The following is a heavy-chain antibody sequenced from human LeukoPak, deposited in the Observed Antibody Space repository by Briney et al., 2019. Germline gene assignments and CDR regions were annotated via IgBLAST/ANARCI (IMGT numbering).Heavy chain of an antibody. D-gene: IGHD1-26*01. Sequence: GGSLRLSCAASGFTVSNNYMSWVRQAPRKGLEWVSVIYVGNTTYYADSVKGRFTISRDNSKNTLNLQVNSLRVEDTAVYYCAREQRVGASRQAFDIWGQGAMVTVTS. J-gene: IGHJ3*02. V-gene: IGHV3-53*01. CDR2: IYVGNTT. CDR3: AREQRVGASRQAFDI. CDR1: GFTVSNNY.